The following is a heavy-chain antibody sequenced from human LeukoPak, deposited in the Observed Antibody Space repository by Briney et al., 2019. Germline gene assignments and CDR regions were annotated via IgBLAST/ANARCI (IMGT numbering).Heavy chain of an antibody. V-gene: IGHV4-39*01. CDR1: GGSISSSSYY. CDR2: IYYSGST. Sequence: SETLSLTCTVSGGSISSSSYYWGWIRQPPGKGLEWIGSIYYSGSTNYNPSLKSRVTISVDTSKNQFSLKLSSVTAADTAVYYCARQPPTTPYSSGWYDYWGQGTLVTVSS. CDR3: ARQPPTTPYSSGWYDY. D-gene: IGHD6-19*01. J-gene: IGHJ4*02.